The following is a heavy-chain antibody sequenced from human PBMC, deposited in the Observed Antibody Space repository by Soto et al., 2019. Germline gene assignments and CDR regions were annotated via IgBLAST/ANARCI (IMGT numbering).Heavy chain of an antibody. Sequence: PGGSLRLSCVASGFSFDDFVMNWVRQRPGKGLEWVSSVSWNSGAKLYADSVKGRFAISRDSAKKSVYLQMNSLRPDDTAFYYCEKGVANAVPALDYWGQGTLVTVSS. J-gene: IGHJ4*02. CDR1: GFSFDDFV. CDR3: EKGVANAVPALDY. D-gene: IGHD2-21*01. CDR2: VSWNSGAK. V-gene: IGHV3-9*01.